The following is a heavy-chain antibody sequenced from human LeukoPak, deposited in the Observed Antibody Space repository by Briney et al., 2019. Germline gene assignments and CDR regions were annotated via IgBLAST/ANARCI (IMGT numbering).Heavy chain of an antibody. CDR1: GGSICSGYY. CDR2: IHYGGTT. Sequence: SETLSLTCTVSGGSICSGYYWAWIRQPPGRGLEWIGSIHYGGTTHYNPSLQSRVTISADTSKNQFALDLRSVTAADTAVYYCTRDIGDFVSDFWGQGTLVTVSS. CDR3: TRDIGDFVSDF. D-gene: IGHD2-21*02. V-gene: IGHV4-39*02. J-gene: IGHJ4*02.